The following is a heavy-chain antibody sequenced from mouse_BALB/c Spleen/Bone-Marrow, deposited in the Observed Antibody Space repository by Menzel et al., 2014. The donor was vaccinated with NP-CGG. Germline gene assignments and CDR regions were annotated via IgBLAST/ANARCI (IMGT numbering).Heavy chain of an antibody. CDR3: TTGFAY. V-gene: IGHV6-6*02. J-gene: IGHJ3*01. Sequence: EVQLVESGGGLVQPGGSMKLSCVASGFTFSNYWMNWVRQSPEKGLEWVAEIRLKSHNYATRYAESVKGRFTISRGDSKSSVYLQMNNLRAEDTGIYYCTTGFAYWGQGTLVTVSA. CDR2: IRLKSHNYAT. CDR1: GFTFSNYW.